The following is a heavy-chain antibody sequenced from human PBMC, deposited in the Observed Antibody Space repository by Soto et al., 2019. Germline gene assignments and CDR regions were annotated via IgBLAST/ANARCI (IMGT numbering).Heavy chain of an antibody. D-gene: IGHD3-3*01. CDR3: ARWSYLDY. J-gene: IGHJ4*02. CDR2: ISGSDGKT. Sequence: GASVKVSCAASGFSFGSYALSWVRRAPGKGLEWVSTISGSDGKTFYADSVKGRFSISRDTSQSTLYLQMNSLRADDTAMYYCARWSYLDYWGQGTRVTVSS. V-gene: IGHV3-23*01. CDR1: GFSFGSYA.